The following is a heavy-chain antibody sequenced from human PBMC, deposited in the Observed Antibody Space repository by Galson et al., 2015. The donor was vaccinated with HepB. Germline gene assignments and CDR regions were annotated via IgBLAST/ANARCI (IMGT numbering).Heavy chain of an antibody. J-gene: IGHJ5*02. V-gene: IGHV3-21*01. D-gene: IGHD1-26*01. CDR2: ISSSSSYI. CDR3: ARDGTPRYSNWFDP. Sequence: SLRLSCAASGFTFSSYSMNWVRQAPGKGLEWVSSISSSSSYIYYADSVKGRFTISRDNAKNSLYLQMNSLRAEDTAVYYCARDGTPRYSNWFDPWGQGTLVTVSS. CDR1: GFTFSSYS.